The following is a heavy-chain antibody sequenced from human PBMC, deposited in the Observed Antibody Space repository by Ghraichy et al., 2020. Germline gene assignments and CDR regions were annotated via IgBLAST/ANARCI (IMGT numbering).Heavy chain of an antibody. J-gene: IGHJ4*02. CDR3: ARHTGDILTGYYMGSFDY. D-gene: IGHD3-9*01. Sequence: TLSLTCTVSGGSISSYYWSWIRQPPGKGLEWIGYIYYSGSTNYNPSLKSRVTISVDTSKNQFSLKLSSVTAADTAVYYCARHTGDILTGYYMGSFDYWGQGTLVTVSS. V-gene: IGHV4-59*08. CDR2: IYYSGST. CDR1: GGSISSYY.